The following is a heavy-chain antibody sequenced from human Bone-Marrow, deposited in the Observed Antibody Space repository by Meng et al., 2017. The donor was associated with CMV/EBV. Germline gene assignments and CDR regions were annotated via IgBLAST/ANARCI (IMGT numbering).Heavy chain of an antibody. Sequence: GGSLRLSCAASGFTVSSNYMSWVRQAPGKGLEWVAFIRYDGSNKYYADSVKGRFTISRDNSKDTLYLQMNSLRAEDTAVYYCAKSMYCSGGSCYPLDYWGQGTLVTVSS. V-gene: IGHV3-30*02. D-gene: IGHD2-15*01. CDR1: GFTVSSNY. J-gene: IGHJ4*02. CDR3: AKSMYCSGGSCYPLDY. CDR2: IRYDGSNK.